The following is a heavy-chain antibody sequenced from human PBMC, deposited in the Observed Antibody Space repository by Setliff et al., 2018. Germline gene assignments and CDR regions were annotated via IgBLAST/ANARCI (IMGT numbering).Heavy chain of an antibody. CDR3: ARLWISYESNTYFYPKYFDF. CDR1: GGSISSGDAS. Sequence: PSETLSLTCAVSGGSISSGDASWSWVRQPPGKGLEWIGYIYHAGSTNYNPSLNSRVAISVDTSENQFSLRLNSVTAADTAVYYCARLWISYESNTYFYPKYFDFWGQGTLVTVSS. V-gene: IGHV4-30-2*02. D-gene: IGHD3-22*01. J-gene: IGHJ4*02. CDR2: IYHAGST.